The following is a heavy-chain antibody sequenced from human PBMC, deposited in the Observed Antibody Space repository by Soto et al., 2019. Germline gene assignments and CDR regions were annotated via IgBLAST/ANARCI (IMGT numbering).Heavy chain of an antibody. J-gene: IGHJ6*02. CDR2: IHPGESDT. CDR3: ARHEATYYNFYGMDV. Sequence: EESLKISCKSYGYSFTTYWIAWVRQMPGKGLEWMGSIHPGESDTRYSPSFQGQVTISADRSITTAYLQWSSLKASDTAMYYCARHEATYYNFYGMDVWGQGTTVPV. V-gene: IGHV5-51*01. CDR1: GYSFTTYW.